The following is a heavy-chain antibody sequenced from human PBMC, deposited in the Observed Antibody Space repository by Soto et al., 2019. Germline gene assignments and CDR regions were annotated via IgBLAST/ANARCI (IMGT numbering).Heavy chain of an antibody. CDR2: IYYSGST. J-gene: IGHJ6*02. CDR1: GGSISSSSYY. CDR3: ASITIFGVVIFTRYYYYGMDV. V-gene: IGHV4-39*01. D-gene: IGHD3-3*01. Sequence: PSETLSLTCTVSGGSISSSSYYWGWIRQPPGKGLEWIGSIYYSGSTYYNPSLKSRVTISVDTSKNQFSLKLSSVTAADTAVYYCASITIFGVVIFTRYYYYGMDVWGQGTTVTVSS.